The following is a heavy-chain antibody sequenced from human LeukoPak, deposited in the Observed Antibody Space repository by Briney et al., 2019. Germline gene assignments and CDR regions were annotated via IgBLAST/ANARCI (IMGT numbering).Heavy chain of an antibody. CDR1: RLTFSNYA. V-gene: IGHV3-23*01. CDR3: ARSGGLDGSYFNYMDV. J-gene: IGHJ6*03. D-gene: IGHD3-10*01. CDR2: ISASGGTT. Sequence: GALRLSCAASRLTFSNYAMSWVRQAPGKGLEWVSGISASGGTTYYADSVKGRFTISRDNAKNTLYLQMNSLRAEDTAVYYCARSGGLDGSYFNYMDVWGKGTTVTVSS.